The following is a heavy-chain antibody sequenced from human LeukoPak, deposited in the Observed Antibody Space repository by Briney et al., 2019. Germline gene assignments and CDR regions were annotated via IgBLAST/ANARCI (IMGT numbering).Heavy chain of an antibody. CDR3: ARDTHYCSGGSCQGD. CDR1: GFTVSSNY. Sequence: GGSLRLSCAASGFTVSSNYMSWVRQAPGKGLEWVSVIYSGGSTYYADSVKGRFTISRDNSKNTLYLQMNSLRAEDTAVYYCARDTHYCSGGSCQGDWGQGTLVTVSS. CDR2: IYSGGST. V-gene: IGHV3-66*01. J-gene: IGHJ4*02. D-gene: IGHD2-15*01.